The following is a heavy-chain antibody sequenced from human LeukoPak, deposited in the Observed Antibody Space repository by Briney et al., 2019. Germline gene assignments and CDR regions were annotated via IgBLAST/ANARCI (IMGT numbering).Heavy chain of an antibody. CDR2: IPYDGSNK. J-gene: IGHJ4*02. CDR3: AVAYSSSGYYPVDY. V-gene: IGHV3-30*03. Sequence: PGRSLRLSCAASGFTFSSYGMHWVRQAPGKGLEWVAVIPYDGSNKYYADSVKGRFTISRDNSKNTLYLQMNSLRAEDTAVYYCAVAYSSSGYYPVDYWGQGTLVTVSS. CDR1: GFTFSSYG. D-gene: IGHD3-22*01.